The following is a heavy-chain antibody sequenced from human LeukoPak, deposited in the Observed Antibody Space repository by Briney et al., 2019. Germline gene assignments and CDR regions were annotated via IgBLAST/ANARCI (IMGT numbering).Heavy chain of an antibody. Sequence: GGSLRLSCAASGFTFSDYYMSWIRQAPGKGLEWVSYISSSGSTIYYADSVKGRFTISRDNAKNSLYLQMNNLRAEDTAVYYCARSRSPEYGSGSYYNLVWFDPWGQGTLVTVSS. CDR2: ISSSGSTI. D-gene: IGHD3-10*01. V-gene: IGHV3-11*01. J-gene: IGHJ5*02. CDR1: GFTFSDYY. CDR3: ARSRSPEYGSGSYYNLVWFDP.